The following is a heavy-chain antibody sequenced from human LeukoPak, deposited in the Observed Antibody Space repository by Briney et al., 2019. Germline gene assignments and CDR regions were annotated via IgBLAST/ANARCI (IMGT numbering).Heavy chain of an antibody. CDR1: GGSISSYY. V-gene: IGHV4-59*08. CDR3: ATSYHYGSGSYGNAFDI. D-gene: IGHD3-10*01. Sequence: SETLSLTCTVSGGSISSYYWSWIRQPPGKGLEWIGYIYYSGSTNYNPSLKSRVTISVDTSKNQFSLKLSSVTAADTAVYYCATSYHYGSGSYGNAFDIWGQGTMVTVSS. CDR2: IYYSGST. J-gene: IGHJ3*02.